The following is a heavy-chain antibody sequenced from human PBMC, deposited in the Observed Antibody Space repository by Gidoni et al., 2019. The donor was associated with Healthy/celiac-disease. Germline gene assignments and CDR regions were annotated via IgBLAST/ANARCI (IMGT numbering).Heavy chain of an antibody. CDR3: ARRASSSWYKRANWFDP. J-gene: IGHJ5*02. D-gene: IGHD6-13*01. V-gene: IGHV4-39*01. CDR1: CGSISSSSSS. CDR2: IYYSGST. Sequence: QLQLQESGPGLVKPSETLSLTCTVSCGSISSSSSSWGCNRPPPGKGLEWIGSIYYSGSTSSNPSLKSRVTISVDTSKNQFSLKLSAVTAADTAVYYCARRASSSWYKRANWFDPWGQGTLVTVSS.